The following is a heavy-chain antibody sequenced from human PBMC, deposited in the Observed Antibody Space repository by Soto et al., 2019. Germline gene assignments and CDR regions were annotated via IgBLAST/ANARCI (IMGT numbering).Heavy chain of an antibody. CDR3: ARDDSSSSDYYYYMDV. V-gene: IGHV3-66*01. CDR2: IYSGGST. J-gene: IGHJ6*03. CDR1: GFTVSSNY. D-gene: IGHD6-6*01. Sequence: GGSLRLSCAASGFTVSSNYMSWVRQAPGKGLEWVSVIYSGGSTYYADSVKGRFTISRDNSKNTLYLQMNSLRAEDTAVYYCARDDSSSSDYYYYMDVWGKGTTVTVSS.